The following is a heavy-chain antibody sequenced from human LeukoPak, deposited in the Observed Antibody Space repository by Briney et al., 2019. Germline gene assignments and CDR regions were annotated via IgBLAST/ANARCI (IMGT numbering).Heavy chain of an antibody. CDR2: IYQSQSGST. CDR1: GYSISKAYY. J-gene: IGHJ4*02. Sequence: PSETLSLTCAVSGYSISKAYYWGWIRQPPGKGLEWIGSIYQSQSGSTYYNPSLKSRVTILSDTSKNQFSLKLSSVTAADTAVYYCARLRPGYPFDYWGQGTLVTVSS. D-gene: IGHD5-18*01. V-gene: IGHV4-38-2*01. CDR3: ARLRPGYPFDY.